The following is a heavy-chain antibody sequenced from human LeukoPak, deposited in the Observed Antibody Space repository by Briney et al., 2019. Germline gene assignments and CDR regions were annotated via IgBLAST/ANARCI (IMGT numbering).Heavy chain of an antibody. D-gene: IGHD6-19*01. CDR3: ARVYSSGWSLPFEY. CDR2: MSYDGSNI. Sequence: GGSLRLSCAASGFTFSTYSMHWVRQAPGKGLEWVAVMSYDGSNIYYADSVKGRFTISRDNSKNTLYLQMSSLRAEDTAIYYCARVYSSGWSLPFEYWGQGTLVTVSS. J-gene: IGHJ4*02. CDR1: GFTFSTYS. V-gene: IGHV3-30-3*01.